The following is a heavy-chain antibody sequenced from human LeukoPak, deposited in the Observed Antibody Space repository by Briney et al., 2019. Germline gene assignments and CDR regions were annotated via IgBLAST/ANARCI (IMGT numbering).Heavy chain of an antibody. Sequence: GGSLRLSCAASGFTFSSYWMSWVRQAPGKGLEWVSSISSSSSYIYYADSVKGRFTISRDNAKNSLYLQMNSLRAEDTAVYYCAREGGDYYDSSGYTDDAFDIWGQGTMVTVSS. J-gene: IGHJ3*02. CDR2: ISSSSSYI. V-gene: IGHV3-21*01. D-gene: IGHD3-22*01. CDR3: AREGGDYYDSSGYTDDAFDI. CDR1: GFTFSSYW.